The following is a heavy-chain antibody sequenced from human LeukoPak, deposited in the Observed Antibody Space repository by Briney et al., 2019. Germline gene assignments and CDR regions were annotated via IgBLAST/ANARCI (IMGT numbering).Heavy chain of an antibody. V-gene: IGHV4-59*01. CDR1: GGSISSYY. J-gene: IGHJ6*02. Sequence: PSETLSLTCTVSGGSISSYYWSWLRQPPGKGLEWIGYIYYSGTTNYNPSLKSRVNISVDTSKNQFSLKLSSVTAADTAVYYCARDRSHDYYYYGMDVWGQGTTVTVSS. CDR2: IYYSGTT. CDR3: ARDRSHDYYYYGMDV.